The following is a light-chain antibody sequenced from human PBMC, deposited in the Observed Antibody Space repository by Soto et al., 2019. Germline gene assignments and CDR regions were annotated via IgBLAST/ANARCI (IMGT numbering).Light chain of an antibody. V-gene: IGKV3-20*01. CDR3: QQYAKAPLT. Sequence: EIVMTQSPATLSVSPEERATLSCRASQSVSSNLAWYQQKPGQAPRLVVYGASSRATGVPDRFSASGSGTDFTLTISRLEPEDFAVYYCQQYAKAPLTFGQGTKVDIK. J-gene: IGKJ1*01. CDR2: GAS. CDR1: QSVSSN.